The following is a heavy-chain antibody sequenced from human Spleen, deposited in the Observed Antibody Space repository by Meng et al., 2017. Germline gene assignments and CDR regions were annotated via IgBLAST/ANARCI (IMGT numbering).Heavy chain of an antibody. Sequence: SETLSLTCVVSGYSIRSGYYWSWIRQPPGKGLEWIGEINHSGSTNYNPSLGSRATISVDTSQNNLSLRLSSVTAADSAVYYCARGPTTMAHDFDYWGQGTLVTVSS. D-gene: IGHD4-11*01. J-gene: IGHJ4*02. V-gene: IGHV4-34*01. CDR1: GYSIRSGYY. CDR2: INHSGST. CDR3: ARGPTTMAHDFDY.